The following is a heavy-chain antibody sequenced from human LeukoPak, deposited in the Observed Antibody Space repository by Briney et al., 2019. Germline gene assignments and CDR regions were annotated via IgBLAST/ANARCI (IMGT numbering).Heavy chain of an antibody. CDR2: IKQDGSEK. Sequence: GGSLRLSCAASGFTFSSYWMSWVRQAPGKGLEWVANIKQDGSEKYYVDSVKGRFTISRDNAKNSLYPQMNSLRAEDTAVYYCARGYGSGSYFSSGVDYWGQGTLVTVSS. CDR1: GFTFSSYW. J-gene: IGHJ4*02. D-gene: IGHD3-10*01. CDR3: ARGYGSGSYFSSGVDY. V-gene: IGHV3-7*03.